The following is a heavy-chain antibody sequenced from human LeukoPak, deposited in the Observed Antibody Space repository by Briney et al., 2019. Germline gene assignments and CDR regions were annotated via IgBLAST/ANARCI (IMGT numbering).Heavy chain of an antibody. Sequence: SQTLSLTCTVSGGSISSGGYYWSWIRQSPGKGLEWIGYVYDSGTTYYNPSLRSRVTISVDRSKNLFSLKLNSVTAADTAVYYCTRDQRYCTSNSCFTFDPWGQGTLVTVSS. CDR2: VYDSGTT. CDR1: GGSISSGGYY. J-gene: IGHJ5*02. V-gene: IGHV4-30-2*06. CDR3: TRDQRYCTSNSCFTFDP. D-gene: IGHD2-2*02.